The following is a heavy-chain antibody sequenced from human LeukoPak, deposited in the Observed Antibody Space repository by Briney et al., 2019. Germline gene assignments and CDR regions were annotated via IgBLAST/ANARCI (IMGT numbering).Heavy chain of an antibody. V-gene: IGHV1-2*02. CDR3: ATRPLPVGLSPFDY. CDR1: GYALTGND. J-gene: IGHJ4*02. CDR2: INPFTGDT. Sequence: GASVKVSCKASGYALTGNDYYWVRQAPGQGLEYMGSINPFTGDTNYAQKFQGRVTMTRDTSISTAYMELSGLRFDDTGVYYCATRPLPVGLSPFDYWGLGTPVTVSS. D-gene: IGHD1-26*01.